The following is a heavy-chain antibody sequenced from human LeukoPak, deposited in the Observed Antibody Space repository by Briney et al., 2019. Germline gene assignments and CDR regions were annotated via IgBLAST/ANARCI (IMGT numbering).Heavy chain of an antibody. J-gene: IGHJ3*02. V-gene: IGHV4-38-2*02. CDR1: GYSISSGYY. D-gene: IGHD4-17*01. CDR3: ARHTPPDHDYGDFVHLDAFDI. CDR2: IYYSGST. Sequence: SETLSLTCTVSGYSISSGYYWGWIRQPPGQGLEWIGSIYYSGSTCYNPSLKSRVTISVDTSKNQFSLKLSSVTAADTAVYYCARHTPPDHDYGDFVHLDAFDIWGQGTMVTVSS.